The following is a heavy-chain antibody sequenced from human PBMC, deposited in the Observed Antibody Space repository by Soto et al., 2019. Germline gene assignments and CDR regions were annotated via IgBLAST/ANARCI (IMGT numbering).Heavy chain of an antibody. J-gene: IGHJ5*02. V-gene: IGHV3-23*01. CDR2: ISGSGFKK. Sequence: GGSLRLSCAASGFSFENFGMSWVRQAPGKGLEWISSISGSGFKKYYADSVKGRFTISRDNSKSTVYLELNNLSAEDTAVYHCAKNQGVELVPLATVDWFDPWGQGSVVTVSS. D-gene: IGHD1-26*01. CDR3: AKNQGVELVPLATVDWFDP. CDR1: GFSFENFG.